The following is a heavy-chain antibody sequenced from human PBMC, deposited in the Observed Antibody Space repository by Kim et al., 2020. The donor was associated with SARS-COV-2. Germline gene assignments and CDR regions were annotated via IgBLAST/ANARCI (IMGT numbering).Heavy chain of an antibody. J-gene: IGHJ3*02. V-gene: IGHV4-39*01. CDR1: GGSISSSSYY. Sequence: SETLSLTCTVSGGSISSSSYYWGWIRQPPGKGLEWIGSIYYSGSTYYNPSLKSRVTISVDTSKNQFSLKLSSVTAADTAVYYCARGVITMVRGVPRNDAFDIWGQGTMVTVSS. D-gene: IGHD3-10*01. CDR3: ARGVITMVRGVPRNDAFDI. CDR2: IYYSGST.